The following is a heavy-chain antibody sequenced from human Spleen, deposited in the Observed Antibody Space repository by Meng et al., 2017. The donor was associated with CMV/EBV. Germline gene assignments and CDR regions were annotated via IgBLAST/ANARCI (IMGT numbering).Heavy chain of an antibody. CDR3: AKGAPGYSSGWYDRKFDP. J-gene: IGHJ5*02. CDR2: IRYDGSNK. Sequence: FTFDDYTMHWVRQAPGKGLEWVAFIRYDGSNKYYADSVKGRFTISRDNSKNTLYLQMNSLRAEDTAVYYCAKGAPGYSSGWYDRKFDPWGQGTLVTVSS. CDR1: FTFDDYT. V-gene: IGHV3-30*02. D-gene: IGHD6-19*01.